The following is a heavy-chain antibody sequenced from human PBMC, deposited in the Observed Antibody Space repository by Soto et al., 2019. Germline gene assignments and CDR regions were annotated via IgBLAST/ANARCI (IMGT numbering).Heavy chain of an antibody. V-gene: IGHV4-34*01. CDR2: INHVGGT. Sequence: PSETLSLTCAVYGGFLSESYWTWIRQPPGKGLEWIGEINHVGGTNYNPSLKSRVTISVDKSKNQFSLKLSSVTAADTAVYYCARRAYYDSSGYSYFDYWGQGTLVTVSS. D-gene: IGHD3-22*01. CDR1: GGFLSESY. CDR3: ARRAYYDSSGYSYFDY. J-gene: IGHJ4*02.